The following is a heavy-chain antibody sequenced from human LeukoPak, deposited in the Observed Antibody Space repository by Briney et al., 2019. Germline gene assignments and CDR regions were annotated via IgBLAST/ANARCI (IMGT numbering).Heavy chain of an antibody. D-gene: IGHD2-8*01. Sequence: SETLSLTCAVYGGSFSGYYWSWIRQPPGKGLEWIGYIYYSGSTNYNPSLKSRVTISVDTSKNQFSLKLSSVTAADTAVYYYARVQWAFDYWGQGTLVTVSS. CDR1: GGSFSGYY. V-gene: IGHV4-59*01. CDR2: IYYSGST. J-gene: IGHJ4*02. CDR3: ARVQWAFDY.